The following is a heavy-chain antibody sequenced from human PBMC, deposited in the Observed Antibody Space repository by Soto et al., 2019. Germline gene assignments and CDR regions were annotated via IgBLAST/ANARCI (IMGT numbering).Heavy chain of an antibody. Sequence: SETLSLTCNVSGGSISSGGYSWSWIRQPPGKGLEWIGYIYHSGSTYYNPSLKSRVTISVDRSKNQFSLKLSSVTAADTAVYYCARAFHGGFGESNWFDPWGQGTLVTVSS. D-gene: IGHD3-10*01. J-gene: IGHJ5*02. CDR3: ARAFHGGFGESNWFDP. CDR2: IYHSGST. V-gene: IGHV4-30-2*01. CDR1: GGSISSGGYS.